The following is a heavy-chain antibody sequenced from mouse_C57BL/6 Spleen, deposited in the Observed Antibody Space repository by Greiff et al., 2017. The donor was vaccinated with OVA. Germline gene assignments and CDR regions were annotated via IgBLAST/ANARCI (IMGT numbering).Heavy chain of an antibody. V-gene: IGHV1-78*01. CDR2: IYPRDGST. Sequence: VQLQQSDAELVKPGASVKISCKVSGYTFTDHTIHWMKQRPEQGLEWIGYIYPRDGSTKYNEKFKGKATLTADKSSSTAYMQLNSLTSEDSAVYFCARKGVITTVVATPYYCDYWGQGTTLTVSS. CDR1: GYTFTDHT. J-gene: IGHJ2*01. CDR3: ARKGVITTVVATPYYCDY. D-gene: IGHD1-1*01.